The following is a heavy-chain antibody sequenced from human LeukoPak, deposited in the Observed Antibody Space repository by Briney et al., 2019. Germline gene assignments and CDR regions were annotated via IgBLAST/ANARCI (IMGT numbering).Heavy chain of an antibody. CDR1: GFTFSDYY. Sequence: GGSLRLSCAASGFTFSDYYMSWIRQAPGKGLEWVSYISSSGTTIYYADSVKGRFTISRDNAKNSLYLQMNSLRAEDTAVYYCARDSPFYDILTGQWGQGTLVTVSS. V-gene: IGHV3-11*04. J-gene: IGHJ4*02. CDR3: ARDSPFYDILTGQ. CDR2: ISSSGTTI. D-gene: IGHD3-9*01.